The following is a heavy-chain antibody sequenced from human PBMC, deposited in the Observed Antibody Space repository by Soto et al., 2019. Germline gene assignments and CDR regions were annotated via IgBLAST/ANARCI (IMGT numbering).Heavy chain of an antibody. CDR3: AGGRGIQLPLQYYYYYYYLEV. CDR1: GGSISSSSYY. CDR2: IYYSVST. V-gene: IGHV4-39*01. J-gene: IGHJ6*03. D-gene: IGHD5-18*01. Sequence: SETLSLTCTVSGGSISSSSYYCGWIRQPPGKGLEWIGSIYYSVSTYYNPSLKSRVTISVDTSKNQFSLKLSSVTAADTAVYYGAGGRGIQLPLQYYYYYYYLEVWGKGTTVTVSS.